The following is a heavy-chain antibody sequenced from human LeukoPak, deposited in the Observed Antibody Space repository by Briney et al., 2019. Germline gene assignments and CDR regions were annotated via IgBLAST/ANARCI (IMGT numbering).Heavy chain of an antibody. D-gene: IGHD6-6*01. Sequence: PSETLSLTCTVSGGSISSNNYYWGWIRQPPGKGLEWIGSIYYSGSTYYNPSLKSRVTISVDKSKNQFSLKLSSVTAADTAVYYCARGVGSIAGAYWGQGTLVTVSS. CDR3: ARGVGSIAGAY. CDR2: IYYSGST. J-gene: IGHJ4*02. V-gene: IGHV4-39*07. CDR1: GGSISSNNYY.